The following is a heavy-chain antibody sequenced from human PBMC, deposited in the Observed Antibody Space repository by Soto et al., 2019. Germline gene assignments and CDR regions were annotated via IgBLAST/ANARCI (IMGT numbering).Heavy chain of an antibody. Sequence: EVQLLESGGGLVQPGGSLRLSCAASGFTFGNYAFSWVRQAPGKGLEWVSVISGGGDATSYPDSVKGRFTTSRDNSTNTVYLQMNSLRAEDTAVYYCAKKSLGSITLPALYYFDYWGQGTLVTVSS. V-gene: IGHV3-23*01. CDR1: GFTFGNYA. J-gene: IGHJ4*02. D-gene: IGHD7-27*01. CDR2: ISGGGDAT. CDR3: AKKSLGSITLPALYYFDY.